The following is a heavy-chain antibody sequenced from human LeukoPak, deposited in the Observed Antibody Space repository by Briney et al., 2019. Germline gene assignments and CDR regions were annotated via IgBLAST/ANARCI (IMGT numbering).Heavy chain of an antibody. CDR2: ISYDGSNK. D-gene: IGHD4-11*01. CDR3: ARESYSNYGNY. J-gene: IGHJ4*02. Sequence: GRSLRLSCAASGFTFSSYGMHWVRQAPGKGLEWVAVISYDGSNKYYADSVKGRFTISRDNSKNTLYLQMNSLRAEDTAVYYCARESYSNYGNYWGQGTLVTVSS. CDR1: GFTFSSYG. V-gene: IGHV3-30*03.